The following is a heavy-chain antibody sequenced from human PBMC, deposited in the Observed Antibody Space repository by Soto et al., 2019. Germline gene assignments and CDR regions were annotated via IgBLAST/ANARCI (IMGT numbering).Heavy chain of an antibody. CDR3: ARAGYCTSAACYSSPYYFDY. V-gene: IGHV3-7*03. CDR1: GFTFSSYW. Sequence: EVQLVESGGGLVQPGGSLRLSCAASGFTFSSYWMTWVRQAPGKGLEWVANIKQDGSEKYYVDSVKGRFTISRDNAKNSLYLQMNSLRAEDTALYYCARAGYCTSAACYSSPYYFDYCGQGTLVNVSS. J-gene: IGHJ4*02. D-gene: IGHD2-8*01. CDR2: IKQDGSEK.